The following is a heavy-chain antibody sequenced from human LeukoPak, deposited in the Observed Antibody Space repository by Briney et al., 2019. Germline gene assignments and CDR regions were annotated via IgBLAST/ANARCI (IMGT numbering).Heavy chain of an antibody. V-gene: IGHV1-69*06. CDR3: ARERYCSSTSCYYYFDY. CDR1: GGTFSSYA. CDR2: IIPIFGTA. D-gene: IGHD2-2*01. J-gene: IGHJ4*02. Sequence: ASVKVSCKASGGTFSSYAISWVRQAPGQGLEWMGGIIPIFGTANYAQKFQGRVTITADKSTSTAYMELSSLRSEDTAVYYCARERYCSSTSCYYYFDYWGQGTLVTVSS.